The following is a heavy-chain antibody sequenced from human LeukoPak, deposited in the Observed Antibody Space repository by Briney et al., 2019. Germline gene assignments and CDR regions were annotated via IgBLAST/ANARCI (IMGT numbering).Heavy chain of an antibody. V-gene: IGHV4-30-4*08. CDR1: SGSISSGEYY. CDR2: IYYSGST. J-gene: IGHJ4*02. D-gene: IGHD3-22*01. Sequence: ESSETLSLTCTVSSGSISSGEYYWRWIRQPPGKGLEWIGYIYYSGSTYYNPSLKSRVTISVDTSKNQFSLKLSSVIAADTAVYYCASLDSSGYYFLDYWGQGTLVTVSS. CDR3: ASLDSSGYYFLDY.